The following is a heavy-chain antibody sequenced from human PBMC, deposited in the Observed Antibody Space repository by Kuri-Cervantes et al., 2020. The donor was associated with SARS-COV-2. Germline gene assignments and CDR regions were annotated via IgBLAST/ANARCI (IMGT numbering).Heavy chain of an antibody. CDR3: ARRGAHDRRSSGIQLWSVYYFDY. CDR2: IYTSGST. V-gene: IGHV4-4*07. D-gene: IGHD5-18*01. J-gene: IGHJ4*02. CDR1: GGSISSYY. Sequence: GSLRLSCTVSGGSISSYYWSWIRQPAGKGLEWIGRIYTSGSTNYNPSLKSRVTMSVDTSKNQFSLKLSSVTAADTAVYYCARRGAHDRRSSGIQLWSVYYFDYWGQGTLVTVSS.